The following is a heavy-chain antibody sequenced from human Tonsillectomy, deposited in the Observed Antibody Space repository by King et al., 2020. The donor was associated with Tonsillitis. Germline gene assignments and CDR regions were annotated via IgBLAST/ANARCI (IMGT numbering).Heavy chain of an antibody. D-gene: IGHD4-17*01. V-gene: IGHV4-38-2*02. J-gene: IGHJ6*02. CDR2: IYHSGST. Sequence: VQLQESGPGLVKPSETLSLTCTVSGYSISSGYYWGWLRQPTGKGLEWIGSIYHSGSTYYNPSLKSRVNIPVDTSKNQFSLKLSSVTAADTAVYYCAGDFKDDYVVGGIDVWGQGTTVTVSS. CDR3: AGDFKDDYVVGGIDV. CDR1: GYSISSGYY.